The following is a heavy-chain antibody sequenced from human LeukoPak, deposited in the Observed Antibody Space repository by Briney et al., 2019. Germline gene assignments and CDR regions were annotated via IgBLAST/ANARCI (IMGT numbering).Heavy chain of an antibody. V-gene: IGHV2-26*01. J-gene: IGHJ4*02. CDR3: ARIQYGSGWYPVRGFDY. CDR1: GFSLGNARMG. Sequence: SGPVLVKPTETLTLTCTVSGFSLGNARMGVSWIRQPPGKALEWLAHIFSNDEKSYSTSLKSRLTISKDTSKSQVVLTMTNMDPVDTATYYCARIQYGSGWYPVRGFDYWGQGTLVTVSS. CDR2: IFSNDEK. D-gene: IGHD6-19*01.